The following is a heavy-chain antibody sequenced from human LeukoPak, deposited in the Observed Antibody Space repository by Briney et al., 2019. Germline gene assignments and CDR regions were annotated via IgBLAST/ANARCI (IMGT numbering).Heavy chain of an antibody. D-gene: IGHD4-17*01. J-gene: IGHJ4*02. CDR1: GGSISTYY. CDR3: ATTTHDYVEIFDY. V-gene: IGHV4-4*07. CDR2: FYTSGST. Sequence: SETLSLTCTVSGGSISTYYWSWIRQPAGQGLEWIGRFYTSGSTNYNPSLKSRVTMSVDTSKNQFSLKRSSVTAADTAVYYCATTTHDYVEIFDYWGQRTLVTVSS.